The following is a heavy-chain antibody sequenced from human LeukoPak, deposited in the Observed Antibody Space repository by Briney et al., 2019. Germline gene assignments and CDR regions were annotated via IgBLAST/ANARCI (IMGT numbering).Heavy chain of an antibody. D-gene: IGHD3-22*01. Sequence: GRSLRLSCAASGFTFDDYAMHWVRQAPGKGLEWVSGISLNSGSIGYADSVKGRFTISRDNAKNSLYLQMNSLRAEDTALYYCAKDRYYDSSGYYYLDAFDIWGQGTMVTVSS. CDR1: GFTFDDYA. CDR3: AKDRYYDSSGYYYLDAFDI. J-gene: IGHJ3*02. CDR2: ISLNSGSI. V-gene: IGHV3-9*01.